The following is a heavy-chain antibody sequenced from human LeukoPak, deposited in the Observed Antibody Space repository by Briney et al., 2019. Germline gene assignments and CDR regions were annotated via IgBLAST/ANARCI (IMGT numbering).Heavy chain of an antibody. V-gene: IGHV5-51*01. CDR2: IHPGDSDT. Sequence: RGESLKISCKGSGYSFTNYWIGWVRQMPGKGLEWMGIIHPGDSDTRYSPTFQGQVTISIDKSISTAYLQWSSLKASDTAMYYCARSPFYYFDYWGQGTLVSVPS. CDR1: GYSFTNYW. J-gene: IGHJ4*02. D-gene: IGHD2-8*01. CDR3: ARSPFYYFDY.